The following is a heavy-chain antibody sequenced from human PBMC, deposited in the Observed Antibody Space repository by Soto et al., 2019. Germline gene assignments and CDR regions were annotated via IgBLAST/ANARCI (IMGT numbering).Heavy chain of an antibody. CDR1: GGSISSGDYY. Sequence: SETLSLTCTVSGGSISSGDYYWSWIRQPPGKGLEWIGYIYYSGSTYYNPSLKSRVTISVDTSKNQFSLKLSSVTAADTAAYYCARVRGSSWYYWYFDLWGRGTLVTVSS. D-gene: IGHD6-13*01. CDR3: ARVRGSSWYYWYFDL. J-gene: IGHJ2*01. CDR2: IYYSGST. V-gene: IGHV4-30-4*01.